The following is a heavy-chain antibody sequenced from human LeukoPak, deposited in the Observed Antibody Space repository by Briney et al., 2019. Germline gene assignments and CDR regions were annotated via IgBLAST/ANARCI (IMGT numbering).Heavy chain of an antibody. CDR1: GFTFDDYA. CDR3: AKDIASSSWYYMDV. D-gene: IGHD6-13*01. V-gene: IGHV3-9*01. Sequence: GRSLRLSCAASGFTFDDYAMHWVRQAPGKGLEWFSGISWNSGSIGYADSVKGRFTISRDNAKNSLYLQMNSLRAEDTALYYCAKDIASSSWYYMDVWGKGTTVTVSS. CDR2: ISWNSGSI. J-gene: IGHJ6*03.